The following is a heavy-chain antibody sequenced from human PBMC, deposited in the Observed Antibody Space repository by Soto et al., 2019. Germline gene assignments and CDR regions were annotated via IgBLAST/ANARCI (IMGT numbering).Heavy chain of an antibody. Sequence: SVKVSCKASGGTFSSYAISWVRQAPGQGLEWMGGIIPIFGTANYAQKFQGRVTITADESTSTAYMELSSLRTENTAVYYCGRGALGGVMIGDSFDPGGQETRVTVSS. D-gene: IGHD3-10*01. V-gene: IGHV1-69*13. CDR2: IIPIFGTA. CDR3: GRGALGGVMIGDSFDP. J-gene: IGHJ5*02. CDR1: GGTFSSYA.